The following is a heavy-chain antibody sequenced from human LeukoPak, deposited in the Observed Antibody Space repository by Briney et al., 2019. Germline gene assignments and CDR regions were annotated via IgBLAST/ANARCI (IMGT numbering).Heavy chain of an antibody. CDR1: GGSISSGGYY. J-gene: IGHJ6*02. CDR3: ARGHGVVVPAARKSGYGMDV. V-gene: IGHV4-31*03. CDR2: IYYSGST. Sequence: SETLSLTCTVSGGSISSGGYYWSWIRQHPGKGLEWIGYIYYSGSTYYNPSLKSRVTISVDTSKNQFSLKLSSVTAADTAVYYCARGHGVVVPAARKSGYGMDVWGQGTTVTVSS. D-gene: IGHD2-2*01.